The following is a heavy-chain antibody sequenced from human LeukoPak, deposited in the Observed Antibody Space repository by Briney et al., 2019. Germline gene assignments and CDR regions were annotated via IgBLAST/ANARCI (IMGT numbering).Heavy chain of an antibody. CDR3: ASSRYSYASYFDY. Sequence: AGGSLRLSCAASGFTFHDYAMHWVRQAPGKGLEWVSLISWDGGSTYYADSVKGRFTISRDNSKNSLYLQMNSLRVEDTALYYCASSRYSYASYFDYWGQGTLVTVSS. CDR2: ISWDGGST. D-gene: IGHD5-18*01. J-gene: IGHJ4*02. V-gene: IGHV3-43D*03. CDR1: GFTFHDYA.